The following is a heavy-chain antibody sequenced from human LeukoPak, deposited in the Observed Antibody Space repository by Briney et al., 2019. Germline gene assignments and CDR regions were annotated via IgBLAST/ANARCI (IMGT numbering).Heavy chain of an antibody. CDR2: ISYDGSNK. J-gene: IGHJ4*02. CDR3: AREYIAAFDY. Sequence: GGSLRLSCAASGFTFSSYAMHWVRQAPGKGLEWVAAISYDGSNKYYADSVKGRFTISRDNSKNTLYLQMNSLRAEDTAVYYCAREYIAAFDYWGQGTLVTVSS. D-gene: IGHD6-25*01. CDR1: GFTFSSYA. V-gene: IGHV3-30-3*01.